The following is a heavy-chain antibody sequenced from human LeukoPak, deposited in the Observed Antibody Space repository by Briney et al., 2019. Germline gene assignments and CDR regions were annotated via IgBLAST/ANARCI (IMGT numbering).Heavy chain of an antibody. V-gene: IGHV4-34*01. Sequence: SETLSLTCAVSGGSFSGHYWNWIRQPPGKGLEWIGEINHGGSTNYNLSLKSRVTISVDTSQNQFSLRLSSATAADTAVYYCARGRYVTTRGGAAAGFLDYWGQGTLVTVST. D-gene: IGHD6-13*01. CDR1: GGSFSGHY. CDR3: ARGRYVTTRGGAAAGFLDY. CDR2: INHGGST. J-gene: IGHJ4*02.